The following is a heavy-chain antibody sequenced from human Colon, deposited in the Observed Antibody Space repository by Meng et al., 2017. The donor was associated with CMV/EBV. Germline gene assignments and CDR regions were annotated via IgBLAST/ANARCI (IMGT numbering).Heavy chain of an antibody. CDR2: INPNSGGT. J-gene: IGHJ4*02. CDR1: GYTFTGYY. CDR3: ARDERSIAAAGLADC. D-gene: IGHD6-13*01. Sequence: ASVKVSCKASGYTFTGYYMHWVRQAPGQGLEWMGWINPNSGGTNYAQKFQGRVTMTRDTSISTAYMELSRLRSDDTAVYYCARDERSIAAAGLADCWGQGTLVTVSS. V-gene: IGHV1-2*02.